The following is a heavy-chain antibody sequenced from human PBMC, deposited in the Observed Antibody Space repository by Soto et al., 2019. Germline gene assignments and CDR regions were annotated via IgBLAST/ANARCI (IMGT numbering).Heavy chain of an antibody. V-gene: IGHV4-34*01. CDR1: GGAFSGYY. CDR3: ARHSLTTGTNYYYYYYMDV. CDR2: INHSGST. J-gene: IGHJ6*03. D-gene: IGHD1-1*01. Sequence: SETLCLTCAVYGGAFSGYYWSWIRQPPGKGLEWIGEINHSGSTSYQSSLKSRVTISVDTSKNQFSLKLSSVTAADTAVYYCARHSLTTGTNYYYYYYMDVWGKGTTVTVSS.